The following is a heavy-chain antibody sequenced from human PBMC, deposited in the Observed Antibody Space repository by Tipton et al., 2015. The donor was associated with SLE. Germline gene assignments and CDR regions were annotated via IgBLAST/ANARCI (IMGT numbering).Heavy chain of an antibody. Sequence: GLVKPSETLSLKCAVSGYSISAGYYWGWVRQPPGKGLEWIGRMYNSGSTDYNPSLKSRVTMSVDATKNQFYLKLTSVAAADTAVYYCASHSSGGFDPWGQGTLVTASS. J-gene: IGHJ5*02. CDR2: MYNSGST. CDR1: GYSISAGYY. D-gene: IGHD2-15*01. V-gene: IGHV4-38-2*01. CDR3: ASHSSGGFDP.